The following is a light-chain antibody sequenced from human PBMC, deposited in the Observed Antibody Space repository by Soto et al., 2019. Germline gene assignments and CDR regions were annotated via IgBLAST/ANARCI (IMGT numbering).Light chain of an antibody. V-gene: IGKV3-15*01. J-gene: IGKJ1*01. CDR3: QQYNNWPPWT. CDR2: GAS. CDR1: QSVSSN. Sequence: EIVMTQSPVALSVSPGERATLSCRASQSVSSNLAWYQQKPGQAPRLLIYGASTRATGVPARFSGFGSATAFTLTISSLQSEDFAVYYCQQYNNWPPWTFGQGTKVEIK.